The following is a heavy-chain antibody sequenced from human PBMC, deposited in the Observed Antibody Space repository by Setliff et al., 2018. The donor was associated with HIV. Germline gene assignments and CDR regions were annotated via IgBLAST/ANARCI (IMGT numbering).Heavy chain of an antibody. D-gene: IGHD1-26*01. CDR2: ISSSGSYI. V-gene: IGHV3-21*01. J-gene: IGHJ4*02. CDR1: GFTFSSYS. Sequence: PGGSLRLSCAASGFTFSSYSMDWVRQAPGKGLEWVASISSSGSYIHYADSLKGRFTISRDNAKNSQYLLMSDLRAEDTAVYYCAAVFTGEPGRSLDYWGQGTPVTVSS. CDR3: AAVFTGEPGRSLDY.